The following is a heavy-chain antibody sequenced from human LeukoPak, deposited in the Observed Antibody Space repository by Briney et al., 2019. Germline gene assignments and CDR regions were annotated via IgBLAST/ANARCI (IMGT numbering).Heavy chain of an antibody. Sequence: PSETLSLTCTVSGDSISSYYWSWIRHPPGKGLVWIGYIYYSGNTEYNPSLKSRVTISVDTSKIQISLKLNSVTAADTAVYFCARHSSSSRGWFDPWGQGTLVTVSS. CDR1: GDSISSYY. D-gene: IGHD6-13*01. CDR2: IYYSGNT. CDR3: ARHSSSSRGWFDP. J-gene: IGHJ5*02. V-gene: IGHV4-59*01.